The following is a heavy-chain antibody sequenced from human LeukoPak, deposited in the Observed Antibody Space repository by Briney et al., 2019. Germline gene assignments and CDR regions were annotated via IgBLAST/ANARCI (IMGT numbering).Heavy chain of an antibody. V-gene: IGHV3-23*01. CDR3: AKGTAAGGTYFFDY. D-gene: IGHD6-13*01. CDR2: ISGSGGST. J-gene: IGHJ4*02. Sequence: PGGSLRLSCAASGFTFSSYAMSWVRQAPGNGLEWVSAISGSGGSTYYADSVKGRFTISRDNSKNTLYLQMNSLRAEDTAVYYCAKGTAAGGTYFFDYWGQGTLVTVSS. CDR1: GFTFSSYA.